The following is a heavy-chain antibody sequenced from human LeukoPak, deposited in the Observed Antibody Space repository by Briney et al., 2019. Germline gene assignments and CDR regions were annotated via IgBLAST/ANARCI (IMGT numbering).Heavy chain of an antibody. Sequence: PGGSLRLSCAASGFTVSSNYMSWVRQAPGKGLEWVSVIYSSGSTYYADSVKGRFTISRDNSKNTLYLQMNSLRAEDTAVYYCARERTAMVTGFDYWGQGTLVTVSS. V-gene: IGHV3-66*01. CDR3: ARERTAMVTGFDY. CDR1: GFTVSSNY. CDR2: IYSSGST. D-gene: IGHD5-18*01. J-gene: IGHJ4*02.